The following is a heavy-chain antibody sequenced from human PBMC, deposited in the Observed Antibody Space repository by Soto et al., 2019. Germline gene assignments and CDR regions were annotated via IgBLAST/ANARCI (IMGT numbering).Heavy chain of an antibody. CDR2: VWYDGSTK. Sequence: QLVESGGAVVQPGKSLRLSCSASGFIFSNLGMYWVRQAPGKGLEWVAVVWYDGSTKYYGDSVKGRLTISRDNSKTLVYLQMDSLRVNDTAVYYCAREFSLALHFWGQGSLVTVSS. CDR3: AREFSLALHF. CDR1: GFIFSNLG. V-gene: IGHV3-33*01. D-gene: IGHD3-16*01. J-gene: IGHJ4*02.